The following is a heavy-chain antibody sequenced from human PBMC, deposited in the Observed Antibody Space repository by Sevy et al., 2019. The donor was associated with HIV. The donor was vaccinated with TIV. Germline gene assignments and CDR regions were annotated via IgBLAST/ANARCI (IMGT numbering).Heavy chain of an antibody. Sequence: GGSLRLSCASSGFTFSNYGMHWVRQAPGKGLEWVAFIRYDGSNKYYSDSVKGRFTISRDNSKNTLYLKMNSLRPDDKAVYFCAKDRKVLLVVYAIPFDDIDIWGQGTLVTVSS. D-gene: IGHD2-8*02. J-gene: IGHJ3*02. CDR1: GFTFSNYG. CDR2: IRYDGSNK. V-gene: IGHV3-30*02. CDR3: AKDRKVLLVVYAIPFDDIDI.